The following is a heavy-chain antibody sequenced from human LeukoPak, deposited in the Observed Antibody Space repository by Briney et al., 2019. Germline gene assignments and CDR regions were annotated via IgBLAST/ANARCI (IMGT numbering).Heavy chain of an antibody. CDR2: IYYSGST. Sequence: SETLSLTCTVSGGSISTYYWSWIRQPPGKGLEWIGYIYYSGSTYYNPSLKSRVTISVDTSKNQFSLKLSSVTAADTAVYYCARDVYYGSGSFNWFDPWGQGTLVTVSS. CDR3: ARDVYYGSGSFNWFDP. CDR1: GGSISTYY. J-gene: IGHJ5*02. V-gene: IGHV4-59*12. D-gene: IGHD3-10*01.